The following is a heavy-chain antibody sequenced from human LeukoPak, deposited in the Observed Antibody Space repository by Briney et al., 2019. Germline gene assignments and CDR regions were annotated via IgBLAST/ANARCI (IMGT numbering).Heavy chain of an antibody. CDR3: AILQVVEQAFDI. CDR2: ISGDGGST. J-gene: IGHJ3*02. D-gene: IGHD2-15*01. CDR1: GFTFDDYA. Sequence: GGSLRLSCAASGFTFDDYAMRWVRQAPGKGLEWVSLISGDGGSTYYADSVKGRFTISRDNSKNSLYLQMNSLRTEDTALYYCAILQVVEQAFDIWGQGTMVTVSS. V-gene: IGHV3-43*02.